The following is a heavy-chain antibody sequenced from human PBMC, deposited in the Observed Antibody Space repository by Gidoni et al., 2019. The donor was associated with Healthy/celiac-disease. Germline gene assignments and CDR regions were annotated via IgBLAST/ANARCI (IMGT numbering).Heavy chain of an antibody. CDR1: GFNFSDYY. V-gene: IGHV3-11*01. Sequence: QVQLVESGGGLVQPGGSLRLSCAASGFNFSDYYMSWIRKAPGKGLEMVWYISSSGSTIYNADSVKGRVTIYRENAKNSLYMQMISMGADDTAVYYCVRDKRGSSAFDIWGQGTMVTVSS. J-gene: IGHJ3*02. CDR3: VRDKRGSSAFDI. CDR2: ISSSGSTI. D-gene: IGHD3-10*01.